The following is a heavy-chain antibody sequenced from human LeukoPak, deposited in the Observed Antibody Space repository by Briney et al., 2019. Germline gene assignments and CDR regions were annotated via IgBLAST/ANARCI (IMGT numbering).Heavy chain of an antibody. D-gene: IGHD5-12*01. J-gene: IGHJ4*02. Sequence: SGPALVKPTQTLTLTCTFSGFSLSTSGACVSWIRQPPGKALEWLARIEWDDDKYYSTSLKTRLTISKDTSKNQVVLTMTDMDPVDTATYYCARMRVATQPCLDSWGQGTLVTVSS. V-gene: IGHV2-70*11. CDR2: IEWDDDK. CDR3: ARMRVATQPCLDS. CDR1: GFSLSTSGAC.